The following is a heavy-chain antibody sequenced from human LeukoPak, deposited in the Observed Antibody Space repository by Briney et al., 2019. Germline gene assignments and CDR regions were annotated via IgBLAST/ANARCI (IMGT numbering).Heavy chain of an antibody. V-gene: IGHV3-48*03. CDR2: IHSSGTAI. CDR3: ARESPDWFDS. Sequence: GGSLRLSCAASGYTFSSYEMNWVRQAPGKGLEWVSYIHSSGTAIHYADSVKGRFTISRDNAKNSVYLQMNSLRAEDTAVYYCARESPDWFDSWGQGTLVTVSS. CDR1: GYTFSSYE. J-gene: IGHJ5*01.